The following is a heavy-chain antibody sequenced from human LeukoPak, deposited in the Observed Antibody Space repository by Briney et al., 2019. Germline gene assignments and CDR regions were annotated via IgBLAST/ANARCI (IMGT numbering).Heavy chain of an antibody. J-gene: IGHJ4*02. V-gene: IGHV4-4*07. Sequence: SETLSLTRTVSGGSISSYYWSWIRQPAGKGLEWIGRIDASRRTNYNPSLKSRVTMSVDTSKKQFSLKVNSVTAADTAVYYCAREYGDFDYWGQGTLVTVSS. CDR2: IDASRRT. CDR1: GGSISSYY. D-gene: IGHD4-17*01. CDR3: AREYGDFDY.